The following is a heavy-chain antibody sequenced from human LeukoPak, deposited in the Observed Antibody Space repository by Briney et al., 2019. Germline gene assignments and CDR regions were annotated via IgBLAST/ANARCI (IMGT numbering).Heavy chain of an antibody. V-gene: IGHV1-3*01. J-gene: IGHJ4*02. CDR2: INAGNGNT. D-gene: IGHD3-10*01. Sequence: ASVKVSCTASGYTFTNYAVHWVRQAPGQRLEWMGWINAGNGNTEYSQNFQDRVTITRDTSATTAYMELSSLRSEDTAVYYCARGSYFYGSGSFMGSDYWGQGTLVTVSS. CDR1: GYTFTNYA. CDR3: ARGSYFYGSGSFMGSDY.